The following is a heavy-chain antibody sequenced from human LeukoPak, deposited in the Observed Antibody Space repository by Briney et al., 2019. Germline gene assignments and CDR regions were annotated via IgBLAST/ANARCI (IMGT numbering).Heavy chain of an antibody. Sequence: PSETLSLTCSVSGGSISSRTHFWVWIRQPPGKGLEWIGSVYSNENSYYNPSLKSRVTISADTSKNQFSLKMNSVTAADTAVYYCARERYNEKDIDYWGQETLLTVSS. CDR3: ARERYNEKDIDY. D-gene: IGHD1-14*01. CDR2: VYSNENS. J-gene: IGHJ4*02. CDR1: GGSISSRTHF. V-gene: IGHV4-39*07.